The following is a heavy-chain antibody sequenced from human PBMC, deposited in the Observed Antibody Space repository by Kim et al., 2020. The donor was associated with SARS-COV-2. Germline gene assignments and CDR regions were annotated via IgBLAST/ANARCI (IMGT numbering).Heavy chain of an antibody. J-gene: IGHJ6*02. Sequence: SVKVSCKASGGTFSSYAISWVRQAPGQGLEWMGGIIPIFGTANYAQKFQGRVTITADESTSTAYMELSSLRSEDTAVYYCARDQSCSGGSCYSGYYGMDVWGQGTTVTVSS. CDR2: IIPIFGTA. CDR1: GGTFSSYA. V-gene: IGHV1-69*13. CDR3: ARDQSCSGGSCYSGYYGMDV. D-gene: IGHD2-15*01.